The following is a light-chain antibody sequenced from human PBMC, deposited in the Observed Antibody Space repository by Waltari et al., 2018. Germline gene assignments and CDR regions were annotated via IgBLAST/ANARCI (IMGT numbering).Light chain of an antibody. Sequence: EIVLTQSPATLSLSPGERATLSCRASQSVSYYLAWYQQSPGQAPRLLIYDTFHRATGIPDRFSGSGSETDFTLTISSLEPEDFAVYYCQQRRNWPLTFGGGTKVEIK. CDR3: QQRRNWPLT. CDR1: QSVSYY. CDR2: DTF. V-gene: IGKV3-11*01. J-gene: IGKJ4*01.